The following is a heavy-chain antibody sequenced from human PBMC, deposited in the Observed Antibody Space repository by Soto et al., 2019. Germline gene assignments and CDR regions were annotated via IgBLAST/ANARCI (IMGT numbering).Heavy chain of an antibody. V-gene: IGHV5-51*01. CDR1: GYSFTSYW. Sequence: PGESLKISCKGSGYSFTSYWIGWVRQMPGKGLEWMGIIYPGDSDTRYSPSFQGQVTISADKSISTAYLQWSSLKASDTAMYYCARQDCSGGSCYVIKDWVQGTLVTVSS. CDR3: ARQDCSGGSCYVIKD. CDR2: IYPGDSDT. J-gene: IGHJ4*02. D-gene: IGHD2-15*01.